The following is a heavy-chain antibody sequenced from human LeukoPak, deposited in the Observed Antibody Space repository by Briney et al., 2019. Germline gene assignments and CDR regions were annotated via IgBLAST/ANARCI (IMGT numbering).Heavy chain of an antibody. D-gene: IGHD3-10*01. CDR2: IDTAGHT. CDR1: GFTFSNYD. CDR3: IRGGDGFDP. V-gene: IGHV3-13*01. Sequence: GGSLRLSCAASGFTFSNYDMHWVRHATGKGLEWVSAIDTAGHTYYIDSVKGRFTISRENAKNSLYLQMNSLRAGDTAVYYCIRGGDGFDPWGQGTLVTVSS. J-gene: IGHJ5*02.